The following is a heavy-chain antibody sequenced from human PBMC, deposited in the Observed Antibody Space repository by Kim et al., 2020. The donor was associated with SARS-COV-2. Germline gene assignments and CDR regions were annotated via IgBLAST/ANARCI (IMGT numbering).Heavy chain of an antibody. D-gene: IGHD6-19*01. Sequence: GGSLRLSCAASGFTFSSYGMHWVRQAPGKGLEWVAVIWYDGSNKYYADSVKGRFTISRDNSKNTLYLQMNSLRAEDTAVYYCAKDVYSSGWYNFDYWGQGTLVTVSS. CDR1: GFTFSSYG. CDR2: IWYDGSNK. J-gene: IGHJ4*02. CDR3: AKDVYSSGWYNFDY. V-gene: IGHV3-33*06.